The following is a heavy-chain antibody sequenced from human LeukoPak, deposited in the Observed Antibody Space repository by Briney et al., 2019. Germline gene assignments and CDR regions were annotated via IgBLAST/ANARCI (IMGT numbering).Heavy chain of an antibody. CDR2: INSDGSDM. D-gene: IGHD1-26*01. Sequence: GESLKISCTGSGFTFSGYWMHWVRQVPGKGLVWVSRINSDGSDMGYADSVKGRFTISRDNAKNTVYLQMNSLRVEDTALYYCARDSRWYNGRYYDEGIDYWGQGTLVTVSS. V-gene: IGHV3-74*01. J-gene: IGHJ4*02. CDR1: GFTFSGYW. CDR3: ARDSRWYNGRYYDEGIDY.